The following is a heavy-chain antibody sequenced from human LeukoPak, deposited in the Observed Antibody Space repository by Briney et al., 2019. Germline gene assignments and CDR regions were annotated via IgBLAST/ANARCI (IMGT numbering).Heavy chain of an antibody. CDR1: GGSISSYY. CDR3: ALSRGGYYDSSGPSWAFDI. V-gene: IGHV4-59*01. CDR2: IYYSGST. Sequence: SETLSPTCTVSGGSISSYYWSWIRQPPGKGLEWIGYIYYSGSTNYNPSLKSRVTISVDTSKNQFSLKLRSVTAADTAVYYCALSRGGYYDSSGPSWAFDIWGQGTMVTVPS. D-gene: IGHD3-22*01. J-gene: IGHJ3*02.